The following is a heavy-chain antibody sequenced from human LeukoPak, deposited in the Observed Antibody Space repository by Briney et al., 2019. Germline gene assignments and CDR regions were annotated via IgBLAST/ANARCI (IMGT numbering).Heavy chain of an antibody. J-gene: IGHJ6*02. CDR3: ARRKLMVRGVIGHYYGMDV. D-gene: IGHD3-10*01. V-gene: IGHV3-48*04. Sequence: PGGSLRLSCAASGFTFSSYSMNWVRQAPGKGLEWVSYISSSGSTIYYADSVKGRFTISRDNAKNSLYLQMNSLRAEDTAVYYCARRKLMVRGVIGHYYGMDVWGQGTTVTVSS. CDR1: GFTFSSYS. CDR2: ISSSGSTI.